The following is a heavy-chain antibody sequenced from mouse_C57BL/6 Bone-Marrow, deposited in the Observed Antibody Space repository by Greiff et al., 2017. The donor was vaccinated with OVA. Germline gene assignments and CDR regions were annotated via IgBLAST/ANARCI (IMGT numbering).Heavy chain of an antibody. V-gene: IGHV1-69*01. J-gene: IGHJ1*03. CDR1: GYTFTSYW. Sequence: QVQLQQPGAELVMPGASVKLSCKASGYTFTSYWMHWVKQRPGQGLEWIGEIDPSDGYTNYNQKFKGKSTLTVDKSSSTAYMQLSSLTSEDSAVYYCARDDYYGSSYGYFDVWGTGTTVTVSS. CDR3: ARDDYYGSSYGYFDV. D-gene: IGHD1-1*01. CDR2: IDPSDGYT.